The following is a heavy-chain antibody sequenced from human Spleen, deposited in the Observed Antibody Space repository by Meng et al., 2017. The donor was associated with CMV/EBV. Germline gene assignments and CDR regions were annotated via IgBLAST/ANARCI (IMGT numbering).Heavy chain of an antibody. J-gene: IGHJ5*02. V-gene: IGHV1-8*03. Sequence: ASVKVSCKASGYTFTSYDINWVRQATGQGLEWMGWMNPNSGNTGYARKFQGRVTITRNTSISTAYMELSSLRSEDTAVYYCARGRSVPAAPFDPWGQGTLVTVSS. CDR3: ARGRSVPAAPFDP. CDR2: MNPNSGNT. D-gene: IGHD2-2*01. CDR1: GYTFTSYD.